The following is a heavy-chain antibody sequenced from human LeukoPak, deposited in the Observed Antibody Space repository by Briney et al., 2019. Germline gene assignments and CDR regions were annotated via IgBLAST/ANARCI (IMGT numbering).Heavy chain of an antibody. Sequence: GGSLRLSCAASGFTFSSYWMSWVRQAPGKGLEWVANIKQDGSEKYYVDSVKGRFTISRDNAKNSLYLQMNSLRAEDTAVYYCARDRVAATYYMDVWGKGTTVTVSS. D-gene: IGHD2-15*01. V-gene: IGHV3-7*01. CDR1: GFTFSSYW. J-gene: IGHJ6*03. CDR3: ARDRVAATYYMDV. CDR2: IKQDGSEK.